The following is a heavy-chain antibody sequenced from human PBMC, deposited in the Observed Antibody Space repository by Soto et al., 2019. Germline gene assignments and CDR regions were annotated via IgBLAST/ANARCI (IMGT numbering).Heavy chain of an antibody. CDR3: ARVGIGVYHFDY. Sequence: GALRLSCAASGFAFSNHYMHWVRQAPGKGLVWVSRINSDGSTTSYADSVKGRFTISRDNAKNTLYLQMNSLRAEDTAVYYCARVGIGVYHFDYWGQGTLVTVSS. D-gene: IGHD3-16*01. CDR2: INSDGSTT. CDR1: GFAFSNHY. V-gene: IGHV3-74*01. J-gene: IGHJ4*02.